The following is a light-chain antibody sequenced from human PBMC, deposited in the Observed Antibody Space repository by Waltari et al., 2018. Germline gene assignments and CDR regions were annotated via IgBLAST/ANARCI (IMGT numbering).Light chain of an antibody. CDR1: SSDIGGYNL. CDR3: CSYAGFSTVV. J-gene: IGLJ2*01. CDR2: DVT. V-gene: IGLV2-23*02. Sequence: QSALTQPASVSGCPGQSITLSCTGPSSDIGGYNLFSWYPQHPGTAPKLMIYDVTKRPSGISSRFSGSKSGITASLTISGLQAEDEADYYCCSYAGFSTVVFGGGTKLTVL.